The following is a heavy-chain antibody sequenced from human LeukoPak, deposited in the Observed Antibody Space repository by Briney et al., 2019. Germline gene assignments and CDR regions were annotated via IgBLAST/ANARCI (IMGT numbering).Heavy chain of an antibody. CDR3: ARVYDIFGSGSHSVF. Sequence: ASVKVSCTASGYTFTSYYMHWVRQAPGQGLEWMGWINPNSGDRNYAQKFQGRVTMTRDTSISTAYMELSRLRSDDTAVYYCARVYDIFGSGSHSVFWGQGTLVTVSS. J-gene: IGHJ4*02. V-gene: IGHV1-2*02. D-gene: IGHD3-10*01. CDR1: GYTFTSYY. CDR2: INPNSGDR.